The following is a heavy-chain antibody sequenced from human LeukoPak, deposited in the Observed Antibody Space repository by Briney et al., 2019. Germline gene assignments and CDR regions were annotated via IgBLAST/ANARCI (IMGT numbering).Heavy chain of an antibody. Sequence: ASVKVSCKASGGTFSSYAISWVRQAPGQGLEWMGGIIPIFGTANYAQKFQGRVTITTDESTSTAYMELSSLRSEDTAVYYCARGSLRYFDSTDIFDYWGQGTLVTVSS. CDR3: ARGSLRYFDSTDIFDY. CDR2: IIPIFGTA. V-gene: IGHV1-69*05. J-gene: IGHJ4*02. D-gene: IGHD3-9*01. CDR1: GGTFSSYA.